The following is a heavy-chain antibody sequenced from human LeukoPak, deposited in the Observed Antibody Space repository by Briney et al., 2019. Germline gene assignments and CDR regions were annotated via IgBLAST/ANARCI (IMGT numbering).Heavy chain of an antibody. D-gene: IGHD1-1*01. CDR1: GASISSYY. V-gene: IGHV3-66*01. CDR2: IYSGGST. CDR3: ARGASFTGGFDY. J-gene: IGHJ4*02. Sequence: QASETLSLTCTVSGASISSYYWSWIRQPPGKGLEWVSVIYSGGSTYYADSVKGRFTISRDNSKNTLYLQMNSLRAEDTAVYYCARGASFTGGFDYWGQGTLVTVSS.